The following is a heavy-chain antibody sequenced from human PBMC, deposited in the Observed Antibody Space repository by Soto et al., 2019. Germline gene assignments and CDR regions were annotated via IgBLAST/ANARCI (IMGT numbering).Heavy chain of an antibody. D-gene: IGHD4-17*01. J-gene: IGHJ4*02. CDR2: IYYSGST. Sequence: SETLSLTCTVSGGSISSYYWSWIRQPPGKGLEWIGYIYYSGSTNYNPSLKSRVTISVDTSKNQFSLKLSSVTAADTAVYYCARGAIYGDNFDYWGQGTLVTVSS. CDR1: GGSISSYY. V-gene: IGHV4-59*01. CDR3: ARGAIYGDNFDY.